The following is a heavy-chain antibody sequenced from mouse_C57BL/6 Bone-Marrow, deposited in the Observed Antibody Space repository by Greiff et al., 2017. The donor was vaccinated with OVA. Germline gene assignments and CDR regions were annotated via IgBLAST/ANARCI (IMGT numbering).Heavy chain of an antibody. Sequence: QVQLQQSGAELARPGASVKLSCKASGYTFTSYGISWVKQRTGQGLEWIGEIYPRSGNTYYNEKFKGKATLTADKSSSTAYMELRSLTSEDSAVYFCERGGQLRLDRFAYGGQGTLVTVSA. CDR2: IYPRSGNT. CDR1: GYTFTSYG. CDR3: ERGGQLRLDRFAY. D-gene: IGHD3-2*02. V-gene: IGHV1-81*01. J-gene: IGHJ3*01.